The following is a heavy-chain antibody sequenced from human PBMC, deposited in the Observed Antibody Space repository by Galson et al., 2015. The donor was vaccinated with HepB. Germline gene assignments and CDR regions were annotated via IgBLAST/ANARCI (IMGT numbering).Heavy chain of an antibody. V-gene: IGHV1-3*01. CDR1: GYTFTSYA. Sequence: SVKVSCKASGYTFTSYAMHWVRQAPGQRLEWTGWINAGNGNTKYSQKFQGRVTITRDTSASTAYMELSSLRSEDTAVYYCAREGETTVTTLDYWGQGTLVTVSS. CDR2: INAGNGNT. CDR3: AREGETTVTTLDY. D-gene: IGHD4-17*01. J-gene: IGHJ4*02.